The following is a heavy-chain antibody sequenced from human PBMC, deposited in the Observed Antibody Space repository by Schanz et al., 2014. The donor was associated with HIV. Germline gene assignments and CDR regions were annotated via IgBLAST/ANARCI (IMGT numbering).Heavy chain of an antibody. D-gene: IGHD3-10*01. CDR1: GLTFSSYW. V-gene: IGHV3-7*01. CDR3: ARGSGPYYYYYGMDV. J-gene: IGHJ6*02. CDR2: IKQDASEE. Sequence: EVQVVESGGGLVQPGGSLRLSCAASGLTFSSYWMSWVRQTPGKGLEWVANIKQDASEEYYVDSVKGRFTISRNNAKNSLYLQMNSLRAEDTAVYYCARGSGPYYYYYGMDVWGQRTTVTVSS.